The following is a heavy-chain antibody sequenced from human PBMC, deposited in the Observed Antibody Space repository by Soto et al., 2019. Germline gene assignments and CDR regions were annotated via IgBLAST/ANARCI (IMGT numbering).Heavy chain of an antibody. CDR2: IITMFGTT. Sequence: QVQLVQSGAEVKKPGSSVKVSCKASGVTFNSYAISWVRQAPGQGLEWMGGIITMFGTTNYAQKFQGRVTITADASTSTAYMELSSLRSEDAAVYYCARFPKIHYYENSGSDTGFYYFRGMDVWGQGTTVTFSS. CDR1: GVTFNSYA. D-gene: IGHD3-22*01. J-gene: IGHJ6*02. V-gene: IGHV1-69*01. CDR3: ARFPKIHYYENSGSDTGFYYFRGMDV.